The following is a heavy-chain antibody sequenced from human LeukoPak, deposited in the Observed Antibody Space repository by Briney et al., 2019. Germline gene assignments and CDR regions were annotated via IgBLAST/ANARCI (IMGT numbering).Heavy chain of an antibody. Sequence: PSETLSLTCTLSGGSISSYYWSWIRQPPGKGLQWIGYIYYSGSTNYNPSLKSRVTISVDTSKNQFSLKLSSVTAADTAVYYCARYGGYGHYWGQGTLDTVSS. CDR2: IYYSGST. CDR1: GGSISSYY. D-gene: IGHD5-12*01. CDR3: ARYGGYGHY. V-gene: IGHV4-59*01. J-gene: IGHJ4*02.